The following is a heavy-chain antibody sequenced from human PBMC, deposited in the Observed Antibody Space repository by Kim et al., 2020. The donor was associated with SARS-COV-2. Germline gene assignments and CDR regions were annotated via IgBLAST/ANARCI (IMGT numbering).Heavy chain of an antibody. CDR2: ISYDGSNK. CDR3: ARSSSGSYYNSFGY. J-gene: IGHJ4*02. V-gene: IGHV3-30-3*01. D-gene: IGHD3-10*01. Sequence: GKGLEWVAVISYDGSNKYYADSVKGRFTISRDNSKNTLYLQMNSLRAEDTAVYYCARSSSGSYYNSFGYWGQGTLVTVSS.